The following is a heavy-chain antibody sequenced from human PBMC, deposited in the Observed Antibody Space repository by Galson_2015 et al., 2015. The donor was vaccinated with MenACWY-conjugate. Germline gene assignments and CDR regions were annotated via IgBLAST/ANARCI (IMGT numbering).Heavy chain of an antibody. CDR1: AYTFINYG. V-gene: IGHV1-18*01. D-gene: IGHD3-16*01. CDR2: ISPYNGNT. J-gene: IGHJ4*02. CDR3: ARRNYGQALDY. Sequence: SVKVSCKASAYTFINYGISWVRQAPGQGLEWMGWISPYNGNTNSAQKLQGRVTMTTDTSTSTAYMELRSLRSDDTAVYYCARRNYGQALDYWGQVTLVTVSS.